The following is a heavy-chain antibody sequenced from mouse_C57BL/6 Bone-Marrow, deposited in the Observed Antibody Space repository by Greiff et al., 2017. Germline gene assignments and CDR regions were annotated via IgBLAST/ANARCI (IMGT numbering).Heavy chain of an antibody. J-gene: IGHJ3*01. Sequence: VQLKQSGPELVKPGASVKIPCKASGYTFTDYNMDWVKQSHGKSLEWIGDINPNNGGTIYNQKFKGKATLTVDKSSSTAYMELRSLTSEDTAVYYCARTGDSSGYFAYWGQGTLVTVSA. V-gene: IGHV1-18*01. CDR3: ARTGDSSGYFAY. CDR1: GYTFTDYN. D-gene: IGHD3-2*02. CDR2: INPNNGGT.